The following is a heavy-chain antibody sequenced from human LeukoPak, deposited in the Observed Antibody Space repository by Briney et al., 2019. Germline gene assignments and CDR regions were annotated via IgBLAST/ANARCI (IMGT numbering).Heavy chain of an antibody. V-gene: IGHV4-34*01. Sequence: PSETLSLTCAVYGGSFSGYYWSWIRQPPGKGLEWIGEIHHSGGTNYNPPHKTRVTISVDTSKNQFSLKLSSVTAADTAFYYCASQGHHGKIVGTTLSYFYMDVWGKGTTVTVSS. D-gene: IGHD1-26*01. J-gene: IGHJ6*03. CDR1: GGSFSGYY. CDR3: ASQGHHGKIVGTTLSYFYMDV. CDR2: IHHSGGT.